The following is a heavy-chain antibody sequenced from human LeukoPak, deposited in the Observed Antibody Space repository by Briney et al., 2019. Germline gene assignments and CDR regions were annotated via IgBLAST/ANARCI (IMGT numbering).Heavy chain of an antibody. CDR3: ARVGVGAVSYFDY. D-gene: IGHD1-26*01. V-gene: IGHV4-59*12. J-gene: IGHJ4*02. Sequence: SETLSLTCTVPGGSISSYYGSWIRQPPGKGLEWIGYIYYSGSTNYNPSLKSRVTISVDTSKNQFSLKLSSVTAADTAVYYCARVGVGAVSYFDYWGQGTLVTVSS. CDR2: IYYSGST. CDR1: GGSISSYY.